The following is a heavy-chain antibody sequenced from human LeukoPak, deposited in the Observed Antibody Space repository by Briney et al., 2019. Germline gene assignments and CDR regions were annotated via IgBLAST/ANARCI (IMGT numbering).Heavy chain of an antibody. CDR2: ISSSSSTI. CDR3: ASCTKAARPGVDAFDI. V-gene: IGHV3-48*01. D-gene: IGHD2-8*01. J-gene: IGHJ3*02. CDR1: GFTFSSYS. Sequence: GGSLRLSCAASGFTFSSYSMNWVRQAPGKGLEWVSYISSSSSTIYYADSVKGRFTISRDNAKNSLYLQMNSLRAEDTAVYYCASCTKAARPGVDAFDIWGQGTMVTVSS.